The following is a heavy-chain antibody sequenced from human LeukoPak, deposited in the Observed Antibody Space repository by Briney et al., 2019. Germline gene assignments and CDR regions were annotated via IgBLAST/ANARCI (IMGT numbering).Heavy chain of an antibody. J-gene: IGHJ3*02. CDR3: ARVGYCSGGSYYPARAAFDI. CDR2: INHSGST. CDR1: GGSFSGYY. D-gene: IGHD2-15*01. V-gene: IGHV4-34*01. Sequence: SETLSLTCAVYGGSFSGYYWSWIRQPPGKGLEWIGEINHSGSTNYNPSLKSRVTISVDTSKNQFSLKLSSVTAADTAVYYCARVGYCSGGSYYPARAAFDIWGQGTMVTVSS.